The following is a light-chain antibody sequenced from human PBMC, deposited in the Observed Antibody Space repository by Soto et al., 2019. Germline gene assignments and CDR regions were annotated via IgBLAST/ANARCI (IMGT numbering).Light chain of an antibody. CDR2: GAS. CDR1: QSVSSN. Sequence: ETVMTQSPATLSVSPGERATLSRRASQSVSSNLAWYQQKPGQAPRLLIYGASTRATGIPARFSGSGSGTNFTLTISSLQSEDFAVYFCQQYKNWPPLTFGGGTKVDIK. J-gene: IGKJ4*01. V-gene: IGKV3-15*01. CDR3: QQYKNWPPLT.